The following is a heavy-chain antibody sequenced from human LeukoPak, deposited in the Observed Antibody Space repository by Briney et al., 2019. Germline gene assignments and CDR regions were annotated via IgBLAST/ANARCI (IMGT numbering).Heavy chain of an antibody. CDR3: AKAGLYCSSTSCYYFDY. CDR1: GFTFSSYA. Sequence: GGSLRLSCAASGFTFSSYAMSWVRQAPGKGLEWVSAISGSAGSTYYADSVKGRFTISRDNSKNTLYLQMNSLRAEDTAVYYCAKAGLYCSSTSCYYFDYWGQGTLVTVSS. J-gene: IGHJ4*02. CDR2: ISGSAGST. V-gene: IGHV3-23*01. D-gene: IGHD2-2*01.